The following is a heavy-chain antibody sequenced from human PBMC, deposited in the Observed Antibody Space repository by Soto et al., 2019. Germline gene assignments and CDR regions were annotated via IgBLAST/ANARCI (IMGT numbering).Heavy chain of an antibody. J-gene: IGHJ4*02. D-gene: IGHD3-22*01. Sequence: GGSLRLSCAASGFTFSSYSMNWVRQAPGKGLEWVSSISSSSSYIYYADSVKGRFTISRDNAKNSLYLQMNSLRAEDTAVYYCARDTFDYYDSSGYDPRVDYWGQGTLVTVSS. CDR2: ISSSSSYI. CDR1: GFTFSSYS. CDR3: ARDTFDYYDSSGYDPRVDY. V-gene: IGHV3-21*01.